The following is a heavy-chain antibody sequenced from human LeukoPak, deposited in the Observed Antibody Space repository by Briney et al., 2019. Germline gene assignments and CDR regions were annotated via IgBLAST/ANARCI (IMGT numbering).Heavy chain of an antibody. CDR3: ARVSKQWLVYFDY. D-gene: IGHD6-19*01. J-gene: IGHJ4*02. CDR1: GYTFTGYY. Sequence: ASVKVSCKASGYTFTGYYMHWVRQAPGQGLEWMGWIIPNSGGTNYAQKFQGRVTMTRDTSISTAYMELSRLRSDDTAVYYCARVSKQWLVYFDYWGQGTLVTVSS. CDR2: IIPNSGGT. V-gene: IGHV1-2*02.